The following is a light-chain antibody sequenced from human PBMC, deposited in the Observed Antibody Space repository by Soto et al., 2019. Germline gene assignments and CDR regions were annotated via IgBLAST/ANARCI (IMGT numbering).Light chain of an antibody. J-gene: IGLJ2*01. CDR2: EVR. Sequence: QSALTQPASVSGSPGQSITISCTGTRSDVGGYNYVSWYQQHPGKAPKLMIYEVRNRPSGVSNRFSGSKSGNTASLTISGLQAEDEDDYYCSSYTSSSTLVVFGGGTKLTVL. CDR3: SSYTSSSTLVV. V-gene: IGLV2-14*01. CDR1: RSDVGGYNY.